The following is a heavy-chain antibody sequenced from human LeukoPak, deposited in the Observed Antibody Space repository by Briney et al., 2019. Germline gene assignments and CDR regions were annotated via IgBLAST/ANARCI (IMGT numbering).Heavy chain of an antibody. D-gene: IGHD3-10*01. CDR2: ISAYNGNT. CDR3: ARDLNGFGEGGPYYYGMDV. V-gene: IGHV1-18*01. Sequence: GASVKVSCKASGYTFTSYGISWVRQAPGQGLEWMGWISAYNGNTNYAQKLQGRVTMTTDTSTSTAYMELRSLRSDDTAVYYCARDLNGFGEGGPYYYGMDVWGQGTTVTISS. CDR1: GYTFTSYG. J-gene: IGHJ6*02.